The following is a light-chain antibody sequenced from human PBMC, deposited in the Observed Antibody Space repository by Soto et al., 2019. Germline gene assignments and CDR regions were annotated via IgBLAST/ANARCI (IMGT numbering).Light chain of an antibody. V-gene: IGKV3D-20*02. CDR3: QQRSNWPPLT. CDR2: GAS. CDR1: QSVSSSY. Sequence: DIVLTQSPGTLSLSPGERAALSCRASQSVSSSYLAWYQQKPGQAPRLLIYGASNRATGIPDRFSGSGSGTDFTLTISRLEPEDFAVYYCQQRSNWPPLTFGGGTKVDIK. J-gene: IGKJ4*01.